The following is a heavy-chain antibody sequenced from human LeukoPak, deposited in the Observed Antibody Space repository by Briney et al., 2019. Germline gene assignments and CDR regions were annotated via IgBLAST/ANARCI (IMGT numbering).Heavy chain of an antibody. J-gene: IGHJ6*03. V-gene: IGHV4-34*01. CDR1: GGSFSGYY. D-gene: IGHD3-9*01. Sequence: SETLSLTCAVYGGSFSGYYWSWIRQPPGKGLEWIGEINHSGSTNYNPSLKSRVTISVDTSKNQFSLKLSSVTAADTAVYYCARAYYDILTVPDMDVWGKGTTVTVSS. CDR3: ARAYYDILTVPDMDV. CDR2: INHSGST.